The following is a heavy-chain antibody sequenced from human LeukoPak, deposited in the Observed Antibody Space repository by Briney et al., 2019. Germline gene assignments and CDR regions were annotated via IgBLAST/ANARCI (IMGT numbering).Heavy chain of an antibody. Sequence: SETLSLTCTVSGGSISSSSHFWGWIRQPPGKGLEWIGEINHSGSTNYNPSLKSRVTISVDTSKNQFSLKLSSVTAADTAVYYCAREIWFGGHDAFDIWGQGTMVTVSS. V-gene: IGHV4-39*07. CDR3: AREIWFGGHDAFDI. J-gene: IGHJ3*02. D-gene: IGHD3-10*01. CDR1: GGSISSSSHF. CDR2: INHSGST.